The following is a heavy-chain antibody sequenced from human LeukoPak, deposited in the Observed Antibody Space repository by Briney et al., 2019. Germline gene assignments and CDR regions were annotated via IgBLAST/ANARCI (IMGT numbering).Heavy chain of an antibody. Sequence: SQTLSLTCTVSGGSISSGGYYWSWIRQHPGKGLEWIGYIYYSGSTYYNPSLKSRVTISVDTSKNQFSLKLSSVTAADTVVYYCARDRPPGYYTRYYYYGMDVWGQGTTVTVSS. CDR2: IYYSGST. J-gene: IGHJ6*02. CDR1: GGSISSGGYY. V-gene: IGHV4-31*03. D-gene: IGHD3-22*01. CDR3: ARDRPPGYYTRYYYYGMDV.